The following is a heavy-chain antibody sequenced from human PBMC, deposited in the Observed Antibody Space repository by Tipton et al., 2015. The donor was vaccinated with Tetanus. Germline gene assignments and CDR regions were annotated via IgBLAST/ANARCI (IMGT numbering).Heavy chain of an antibody. CDR1: ADSFTNFY. CDR3: ARGFGAYWYYFDY. J-gene: IGHJ4*02. D-gene: IGHD4-17*01. CDR2: IDTSGIT. Sequence: LRLSCTVSADSFTNFYWTWIRQPAGKGLEWIGRIDTSGITNYNPSLKSRVIMSVDTSKNQFSLQQGSVIAAGTAVYYCARGFGAYWYYFDYWGQGTLVTVSS. V-gene: IGHV4-4*07.